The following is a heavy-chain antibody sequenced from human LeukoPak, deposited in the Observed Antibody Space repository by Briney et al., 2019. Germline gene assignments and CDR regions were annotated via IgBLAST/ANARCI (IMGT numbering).Heavy chain of an antibody. D-gene: IGHD3-22*01. Sequence: GGSLRLSCAASGFTFSSYSMNWVRQAPGKGLEWVSSISSSSSYIYYADSVKGRFTISRDNAKNSLYLQMNSLRAEDTAVYYCAREDSSGYYQCDYWGQGTLVTVSS. CDR2: ISSSSSYI. CDR1: GFTFSSYS. V-gene: IGHV3-21*01. CDR3: AREDSSGYYQCDY. J-gene: IGHJ4*02.